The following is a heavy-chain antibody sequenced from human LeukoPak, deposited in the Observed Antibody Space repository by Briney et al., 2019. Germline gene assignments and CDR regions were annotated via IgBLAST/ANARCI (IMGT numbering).Heavy chain of an antibody. CDR2: INHSGST. V-gene: IGHV4-34*01. CDR3: ARGLLRNTVTTKAFDI. D-gene: IGHD4-17*01. Sequence: SETLSLTCAVYGGSFSGYYWSWIRQPPGKGLEWIGEINHSGSTNYNPSLKSRVTISVDTSKNQFPLKLSSVTAADTAVYYCARGLLRNTVTTKAFDIWGQGTMVTVSS. J-gene: IGHJ3*02. CDR1: GGSFSGYY.